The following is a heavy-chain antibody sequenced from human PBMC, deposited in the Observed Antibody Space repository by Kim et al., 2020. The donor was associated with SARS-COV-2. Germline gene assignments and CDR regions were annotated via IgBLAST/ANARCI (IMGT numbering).Heavy chain of an antibody. CDR3: TRNNSRAFSSGSMDV. Sequence: GGSLRLSCEASGFTFRDYAMNWVRQAPGKGLEWVAATIDSGVSKNYAAPVKGRFTISRDNSRNTLFLQMHSLRAEDTATYFCTRNNSRAFSSGSMDVWGQGTMVTVSS. CDR2: TIDSGVSK. J-gene: IGHJ6*02. V-gene: IGHV3-23*01. D-gene: IGHD3-3*01. CDR1: GFTFRDYA.